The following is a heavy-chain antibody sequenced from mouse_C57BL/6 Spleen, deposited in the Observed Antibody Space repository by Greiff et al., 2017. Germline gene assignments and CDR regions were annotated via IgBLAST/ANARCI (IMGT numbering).Heavy chain of an antibody. J-gene: IGHJ2*01. Sequence: EVQLQQSGPELVKPGASVKISCKASGYTFTDYYMNWVKQSHGKSLEWIGDINPNNGGTSYNQKFKGKATLTVDKSSSTAYMELRSLTSEDSAVYYCAREGSPYYFDYWGQGTTLTVSS. CDR2: INPNNGGT. CDR3: AREGSPYYFDY. CDR1: GYTFTDYY. V-gene: IGHV1-26*01.